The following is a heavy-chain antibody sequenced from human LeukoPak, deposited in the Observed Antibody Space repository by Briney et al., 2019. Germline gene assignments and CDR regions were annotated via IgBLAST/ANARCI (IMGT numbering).Heavy chain of an antibody. CDR1: GGSFSGYY. J-gene: IGHJ3*02. CDR3: VRKYCSSTSCYPDAFDI. D-gene: IGHD2-2*01. Sequence: SETLSLTCAVYGGSFSGYYWSWIRQPPGKGLEWIGEINHSGSTNYNPSLKSRVTISVDTSKNQFSLKLSSVTAADTAVYYCVRKYCSSTSCYPDAFDIWGQGTMVTVSS. V-gene: IGHV4-34*01. CDR2: INHSGST.